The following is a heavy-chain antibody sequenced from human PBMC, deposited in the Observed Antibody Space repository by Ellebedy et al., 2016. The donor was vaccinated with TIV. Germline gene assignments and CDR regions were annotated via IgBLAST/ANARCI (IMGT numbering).Heavy chain of an antibody. CDR1: GGSISNFY. J-gene: IGHJ5*01. D-gene: IGHD2-21*02. Sequence: SETLSLTCSVSGGSISNFYWSWIRQSPGKGLEFIGFLYPSGRTSYNPSLEGRVTLSRETSKHQFFLKLDSVTAADTAVYYCARDPYGDVWFDSWGQGILVAVSS. CDR2: LYPSGRT. CDR3: ARDPYGDVWFDS. V-gene: IGHV4-4*08.